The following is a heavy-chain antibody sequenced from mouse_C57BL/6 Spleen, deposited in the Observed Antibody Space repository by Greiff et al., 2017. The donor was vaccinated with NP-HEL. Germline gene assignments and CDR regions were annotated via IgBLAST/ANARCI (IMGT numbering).Heavy chain of an antibody. D-gene: IGHD1-1*01. Sequence: EVKLQESGPSLVKPSQSLSLTCSVTGYSITSGYYWNWIRQFPGNKLEWMGYISYDGSNNYNPSLKNRISITRDTSKNQFFLKLNSVTTEDTATYYCARERTYYGSSDFDYWGQGTTLTVSS. J-gene: IGHJ2*01. CDR1: GYSITSGYY. CDR3: ARERTYYGSSDFDY. CDR2: ISYDGSN. V-gene: IGHV3-6*01.